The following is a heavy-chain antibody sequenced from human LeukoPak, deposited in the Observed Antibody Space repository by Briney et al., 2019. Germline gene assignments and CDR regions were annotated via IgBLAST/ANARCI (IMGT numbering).Heavy chain of an antibody. V-gene: IGHV4-59*12. CDR2: IYYSGST. D-gene: IGHD3-22*01. Sequence: PSETLSLTCTVSGGSISSYYWSWIRQPPGKGLEWIGYIYYSGSTNYNPSLKSRVTISVDTSKNQFSLKLSSVTAADTAVYYCARINVVNDAFDIWGQGTMVTVSS. CDR3: ARINVVNDAFDI. J-gene: IGHJ3*02. CDR1: GGSISSYY.